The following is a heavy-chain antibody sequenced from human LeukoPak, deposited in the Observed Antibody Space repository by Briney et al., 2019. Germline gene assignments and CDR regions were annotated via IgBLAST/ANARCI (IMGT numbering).Heavy chain of an antibody. CDR2: IYPGDSDT. CDR3: ARFSGSYTLGHDLFDY. J-gene: IGHJ4*02. Sequence: GESLKISCKGSGYSFTGYWIGWVRQMPGKGLEWMGIIYPGDSDTRYSPSFQGQVTISADKSISTAYLQWSSLKASDTAMYYCARFSGSYTLGHDLFDYWGQGTLVTVSS. D-gene: IGHD3-22*01. V-gene: IGHV5-51*01. CDR1: GYSFTGYW.